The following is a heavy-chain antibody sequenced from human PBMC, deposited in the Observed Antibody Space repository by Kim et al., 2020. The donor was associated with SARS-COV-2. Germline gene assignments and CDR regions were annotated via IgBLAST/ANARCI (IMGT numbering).Heavy chain of an antibody. CDR2: IYYSGST. V-gene: IGHV4-59*01. CDR1: GGSISSYY. CDR3: AREAYRTMVQGVIINYYYYMDV. Sequence: SETLSLTCTVSGGSISSYYWSWIRQPPGKGLEWIGYIYYSGSTNYNPSLKSRVTISVDTSKNQFSLKLSSVTAADTAVYYCAREAYRTMVQGVIINYYYYMDVWGKGTTVPVSS. J-gene: IGHJ6*03. D-gene: IGHD3-10*01.